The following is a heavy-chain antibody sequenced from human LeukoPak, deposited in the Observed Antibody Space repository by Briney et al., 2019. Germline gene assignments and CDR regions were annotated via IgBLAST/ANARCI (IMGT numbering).Heavy chain of an antibody. CDR2: IYHSGST. CDR3: AREGRIVCSGGSCYFDY. V-gene: IGHV4-38-2*02. J-gene: IGHJ4*02. D-gene: IGHD2-15*01. Sequence: SETLSLTCAVSGYSISSGYYWGWIRQPPGKGLEWIGSIYHSGSTYYNPSLKSRGTISVDTSKNQFSLKLSSVTAADTAVYYCAREGRIVCSGGSCYFDYWGQGTLVTVSS. CDR1: GYSISSGYY.